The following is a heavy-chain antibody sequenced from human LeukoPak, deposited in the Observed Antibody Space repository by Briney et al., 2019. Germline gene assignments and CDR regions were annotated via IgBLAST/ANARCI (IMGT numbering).Heavy chain of an antibody. Sequence: GESLKISCKASGYSFTSYWISWARQMPGKGLEWMGIIYPGDSDTRYSPSFQGQVTISADKSISTAYLQWSSLKASDTAMYYCARVGGSSSWSYDYWGQGTLVTVSS. CDR1: GYSFTSYW. CDR3: ARVGGSSSWSYDY. D-gene: IGHD6-13*01. CDR2: IYPGDSDT. J-gene: IGHJ4*02. V-gene: IGHV5-51*01.